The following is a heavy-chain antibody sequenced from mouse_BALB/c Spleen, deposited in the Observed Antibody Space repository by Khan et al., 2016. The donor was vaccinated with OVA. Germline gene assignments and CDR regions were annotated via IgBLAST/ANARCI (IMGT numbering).Heavy chain of an antibody. CDR1: GLYIKDTY. CDR3: GRMARK. CDR2: SVPPNGNT. V-gene: IGHV14-3*02. J-gene: IGHJ2*01. Sequence: VQLQQSGAELVKSCATLKLSCTASGLYIKDTYIYRLKQWFEQGQLWFVRSVPPNGNTKYDPYFQGKATITADTSSNTAYLQFSSLTSEDTAVNYCGRMARKWGQGTTLTVSS.